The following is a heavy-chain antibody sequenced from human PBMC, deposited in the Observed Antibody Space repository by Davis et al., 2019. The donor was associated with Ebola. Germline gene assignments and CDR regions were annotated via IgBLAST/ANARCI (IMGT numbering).Heavy chain of an antibody. V-gene: IGHV3-21*01. D-gene: IGHD3-22*01. CDR3: ARDHPAYYYDSSGY. CDR1: GFTFSSYS. J-gene: IGHJ4*02. CDR2: ISSSSSYI. Sequence: PGGSLRLSCAASGFTFSSYSMNWVRQAPGKGLEWVSSISSSSSYIYYADSVKGRFTISRDNAKNSLYLQMNSLRAEDTAVYYCARDHPAYYYDSSGYWGQGTLVTVSS.